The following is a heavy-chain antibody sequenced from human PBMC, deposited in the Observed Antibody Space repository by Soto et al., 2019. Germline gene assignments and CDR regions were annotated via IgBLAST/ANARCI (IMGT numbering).Heavy chain of an antibody. CDR3: ARGRIQLWSPDLDY. J-gene: IGHJ4*02. V-gene: IGHV4-4*02. D-gene: IGHD5-18*01. CDR2: IYHSGST. Sequence: SETLSLTCAVSGDSISSSYWWTWVRQPPGKGLEWIGEIYHSGSTNYNPSLKSRVTILVDKSKNQFSLRVSSVTAADTAVYYCARGRIQLWSPDLDYWGQGTLVTVSS. CDR1: GDSISSSYW.